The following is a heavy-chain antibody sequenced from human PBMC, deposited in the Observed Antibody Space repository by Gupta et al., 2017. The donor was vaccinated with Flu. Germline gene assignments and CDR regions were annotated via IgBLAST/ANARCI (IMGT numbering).Heavy chain of an antibody. CDR1: GFPFSRYA. D-gene: IGHD1-26*01. CDR2: ISGSGGST. Sequence: EVQLLESGGGLVQPGGSLRLSCAASGFPFSRYAMSCVRQSPGKGLEWVSAISGSGGSTYYADSVKGRFTISRDNSKNTLYLQMNSLRAEDTAVYYCAKGGWDSGSVAFDYFDYWGQGTLVTVSS. J-gene: IGHJ4*02. CDR3: AKGGWDSGSVAFDYFDY. V-gene: IGHV3-23*01.